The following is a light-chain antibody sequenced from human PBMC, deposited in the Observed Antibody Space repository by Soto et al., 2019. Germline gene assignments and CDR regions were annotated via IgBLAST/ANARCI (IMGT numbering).Light chain of an antibody. CDR3: QQYDNLPLS. J-gene: IGKJ4*01. V-gene: IGKV1-33*01. CDR1: QDITTS. Sequence: DIQMTQSPSFLSASVGDRVTITCQASQDITTSLNWYQQKPGKAPKLLMYDASNLETGVPSRYSGSGSGTDFTFTLSSLQAEDIATYYCQQYDNLPLSFGGGTKVEIK. CDR2: DAS.